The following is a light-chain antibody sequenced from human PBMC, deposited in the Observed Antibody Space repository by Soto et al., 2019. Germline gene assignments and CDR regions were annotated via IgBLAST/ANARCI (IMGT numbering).Light chain of an antibody. CDR1: QSVSSSY. J-gene: IGKJ1*01. CDR3: QQYGSSLRRWT. Sequence: EIVLTQSPGTLSLSPGERATLSCRASQSVSSSYLAWYQQKPGQAPRLLIYGASSRATGIPDRFSGSGSGTDFTLTISRLEPKDFAGYYCQQYGSSLRRWTFGQGTKVEIK. V-gene: IGKV3-20*01. CDR2: GAS.